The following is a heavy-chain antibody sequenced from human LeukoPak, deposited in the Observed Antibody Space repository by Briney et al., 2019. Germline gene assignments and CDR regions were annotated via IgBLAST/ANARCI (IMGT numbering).Heavy chain of an antibody. J-gene: IGHJ5*02. CDR1: GYTFTGYY. CDR2: ISPNTGGT. D-gene: IGHD2-2*01. V-gene: IGHV1-2*02. CDR3: ARALVPAAQRLSS. Sequence: GASVKVSCKASGYTFTGYYLHWVRQAPGQGLEWMGWISPNTGGTNYAQKFQGRVTMTRDTSISTAYMKVTRLRSDDTAVYYCARALVPAAQRLSSWGQGTLVTVSS.